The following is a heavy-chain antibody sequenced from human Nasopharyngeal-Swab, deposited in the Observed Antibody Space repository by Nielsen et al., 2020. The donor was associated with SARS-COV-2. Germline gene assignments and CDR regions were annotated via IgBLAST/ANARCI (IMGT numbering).Heavy chain of an antibody. CDR3: ARGYTSSSGYYYYAMDV. Sequence: GGSLRLSCAASGFTVSNNYMTWVRQAPGKGLEWVSVIYAGGSTDYAGSVKGRFTISRHNSNNTLALQMSSLRPEDTAVYYCARGYTSSSGYYYYAMDVWGQGTTVTVSS. V-gene: IGHV3-53*04. CDR2: IYAGGST. J-gene: IGHJ6*02. D-gene: IGHD6-6*01. CDR1: GFTVSNNY.